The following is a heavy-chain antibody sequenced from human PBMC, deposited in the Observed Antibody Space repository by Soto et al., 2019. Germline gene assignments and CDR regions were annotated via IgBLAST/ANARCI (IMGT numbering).Heavy chain of an antibody. CDR2: ISSSDNII. CDR3: ARDLGYYDSDGYFDY. CDR1: GFTFSSYD. D-gene: IGHD3-22*01. Sequence: EVQLVESGGGLVQPGGSLRLSCAASGFTFSSYDMNWVRQAPGKGLEWVSYISSSDNIIYYADSVKGRFTISRDNAKNSVYLQMNSLRAEDTAVYYCARDLGYYDSDGYFDYWGQGTLVTVSS. V-gene: IGHV3-48*01. J-gene: IGHJ4*02.